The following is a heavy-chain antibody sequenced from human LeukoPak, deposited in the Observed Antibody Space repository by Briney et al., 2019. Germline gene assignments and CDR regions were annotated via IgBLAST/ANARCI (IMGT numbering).Heavy chain of an antibody. Sequence: GRSLRLSCAASGFTFSSYGMHWVRQAPGKGLEWVAVIWYDGSNKYYADSVKGRFTTSRDNSKNTLYLQMNSLGAEDTAVYYCAKDPSRYSSSWLDYWGQGTLVTVSS. CDR3: AKDPSRYSSSWLDY. CDR2: IWYDGSNK. V-gene: IGHV3-33*06. J-gene: IGHJ4*02. D-gene: IGHD6-13*01. CDR1: GFTFSSYG.